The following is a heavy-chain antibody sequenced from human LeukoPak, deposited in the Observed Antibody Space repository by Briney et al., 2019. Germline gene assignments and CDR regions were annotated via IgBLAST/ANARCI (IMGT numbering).Heavy chain of an antibody. CDR2: INPSGGST. D-gene: IGHD6-19*01. V-gene: IGHV1-46*01. Sequence: ASVKVSCKASGYTFTSYYMHWVRQAPGQGLEWMGIINPSGGSTSYAQKLQGRVTMTTDTSTSTAYMELRSLRSDDTAVYYCARDSIAVAGTFDYWGQGTLVTVSA. J-gene: IGHJ4*02. CDR1: GYTFTSYY. CDR3: ARDSIAVAGTFDY.